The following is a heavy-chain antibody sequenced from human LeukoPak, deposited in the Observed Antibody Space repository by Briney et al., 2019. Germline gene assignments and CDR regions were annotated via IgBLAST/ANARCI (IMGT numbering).Heavy chain of an antibody. Sequence: ASVKVSCKVSGYTLTELSMHWVRQAPGKGLEWMGGFDPEDGETIYAQKFQGRVTMTEDTSTDTAYMELSSLRSEDTAVYYCATHYDDSSGYYLRGFFQHWGQGTLVTVSS. J-gene: IGHJ1*01. CDR1: GYTLTELS. CDR2: FDPEDGET. V-gene: IGHV1-24*01. D-gene: IGHD3-22*01. CDR3: ATHYDDSSGYYLRGFFQH.